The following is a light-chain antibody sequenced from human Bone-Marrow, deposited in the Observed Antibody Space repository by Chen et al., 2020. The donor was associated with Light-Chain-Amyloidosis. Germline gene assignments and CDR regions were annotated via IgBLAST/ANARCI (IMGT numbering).Light chain of an antibody. J-gene: IGLJ3*02. V-gene: IGLV3-21*02. CDR2: DDR. CDR3: QVWDRSSDRPV. Sequence: SYVLTQPSSVAVAPGQTATIACGGNNFGSTSVHWYQQTTGQAPLLVVYDDRDRPSGIPERLSGSNSGNTATLTISRVEAGDEADYYCQVWDRSSDRPVFGGGTKLTVL. CDR1: NFGSTS.